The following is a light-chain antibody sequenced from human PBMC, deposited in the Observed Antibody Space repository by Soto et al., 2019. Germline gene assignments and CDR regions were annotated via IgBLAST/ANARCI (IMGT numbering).Light chain of an antibody. J-gene: IGKJ5*01. CDR2: DAS. CDR3: QQYNMDSRT. V-gene: IGKV1-5*01. CDR1: QGLXSW. Sequence: ILLTQSAATLSASVGDRVTISCRASQGLXSWFDWYQQKPGKAPKLLXYDASSFETGFPSSLSGSGSATEFTRTISSSQPDYCSTYYCQQYNMDSRTFGQGTRLEIK.